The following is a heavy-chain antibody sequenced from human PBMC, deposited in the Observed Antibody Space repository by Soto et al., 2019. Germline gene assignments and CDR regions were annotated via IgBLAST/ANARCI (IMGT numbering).Heavy chain of an antibody. V-gene: IGHV1-2*02. CDR1: GYTFTGYY. Sequence: QVQLVQSGAEVKKPGASVKVSCKASGYTFTGYYMHWVRQAPGQGLEWMGWINPNSGGTNYAQQFQGRVTMTTDTSISTAYMELSRLRSDDTAVYYCARDLSGYSYGLHYYYGMDVWGQGTTVTVSS. J-gene: IGHJ6*02. CDR2: INPNSGGT. CDR3: ARDLSGYSYGLHYYYGMDV. D-gene: IGHD5-18*01.